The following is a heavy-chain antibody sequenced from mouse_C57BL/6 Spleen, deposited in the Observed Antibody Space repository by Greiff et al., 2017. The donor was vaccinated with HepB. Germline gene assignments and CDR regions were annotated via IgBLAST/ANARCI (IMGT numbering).Heavy chain of an antibody. V-gene: IGHV5S21*01. Sequence: EVKVEESGEGLVKPGGSLKLSCAASGFTFSSYAMSWVRQTPEKRLEWVAYISSGGDYIYYADTVKGRFTISRDNARNTLYLQMSSLKSEDTAMYYCTRPYYGSRFLLAMDYWGQGTSVTVSS. CDR1: GFTFSSYA. CDR3: TRPYYGSRFLLAMDY. D-gene: IGHD1-1*01. CDR2: ISSGGDYI. J-gene: IGHJ4*01.